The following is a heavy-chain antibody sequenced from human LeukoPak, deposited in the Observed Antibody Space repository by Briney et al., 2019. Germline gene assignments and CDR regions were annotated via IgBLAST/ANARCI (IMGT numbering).Heavy chain of an antibody. Sequence: GGSLRLSCAPSGYNFGGYAMTWVRQAPGKGLGWVSVISVSGDTHYAGSVKGRFTISRDNSKNTLYLQMNSLRVEDTAVYYCAKLDGGFYQPCDFWGQGTLVTVSS. J-gene: IGHJ4*02. V-gene: IGHV3-23*01. CDR2: ISVSGDT. CDR3: AKLDGGFYQPCDF. D-gene: IGHD3-3*01. CDR1: GYNFGGYA.